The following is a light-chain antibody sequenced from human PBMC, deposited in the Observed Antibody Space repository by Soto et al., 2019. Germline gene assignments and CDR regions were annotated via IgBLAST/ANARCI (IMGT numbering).Light chain of an antibody. Sequence: QSVLTQPASVSGSPGQSITISCTGASSDIGGYNYVSWYQQHPGQAPNLMIYEVSNRPPGVSNRFSGSKPDNTASLTISGLQAEDEADYYCSPYTSTSTLYVFGTGTKVTVL. CDR1: SSDIGGYNY. V-gene: IGLV2-14*01. J-gene: IGLJ1*01. CDR2: EVS. CDR3: SPYTSTSTLYV.